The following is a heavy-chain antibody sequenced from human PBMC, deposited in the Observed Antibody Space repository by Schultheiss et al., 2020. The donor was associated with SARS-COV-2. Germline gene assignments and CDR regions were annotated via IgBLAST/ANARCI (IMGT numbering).Heavy chain of an antibody. D-gene: IGHD1-1*01. CDR2: IYYSGST. J-gene: IGHJ4*02. CDR1: GGSISSYY. V-gene: IGHV4-59*01. Sequence: SETLSLTCTVSGGSISSYYWSWIRQPPGKGLEWIGYIYYSGSTNYNPSLKSRVTISVDTSKNQFSLKLSSVTAADTAVYYCARDPTGYSPDYWGQGTLVTVS. CDR3: ARDPTGYSPDY.